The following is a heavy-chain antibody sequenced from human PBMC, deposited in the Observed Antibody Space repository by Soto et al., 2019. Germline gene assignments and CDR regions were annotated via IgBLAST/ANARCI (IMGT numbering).Heavy chain of an antibody. D-gene: IGHD3-9*01. J-gene: IGHJ6*02. CDR3: AGGRTYYDILTGYLTPYYYYYGMDV. CDR2: IKQDGSEK. V-gene: IGHV3-7*04. Sequence: GGSLRLSCAASGFTFSSYWMSWVRQAPGKGLEWVANIKQDGSEKYYVDSVKGRFTISRDNAKNSLYLQMNSLRAEDTAVYYCAGGRTYYDILTGYLTPYYYYYGMDVWGQGTTVTVSS. CDR1: GFTFSSYW.